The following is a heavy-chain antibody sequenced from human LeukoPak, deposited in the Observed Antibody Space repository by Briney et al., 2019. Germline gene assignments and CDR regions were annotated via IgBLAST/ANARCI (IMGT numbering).Heavy chain of an antibody. J-gene: IGHJ4*02. CDR3: TRGSLSGSSRDY. CDR2: MNPNTGDT. CDR1: GYTFTGYD. V-gene: IGHV1-8*01. D-gene: IGHD1-26*01. Sequence: GASVRVPCKASGYTFTGYDINWVRQATGQGLEWMGWMNPNTGDTGYAQKFQSRVTMTRNSSIDTAYMELSGLRSEDTAVYYCTRGSLSGSSRDYWGQGTLLTVSS.